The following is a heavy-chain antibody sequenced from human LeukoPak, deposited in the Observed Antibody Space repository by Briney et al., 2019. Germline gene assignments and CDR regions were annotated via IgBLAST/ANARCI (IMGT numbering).Heavy chain of an antibody. V-gene: IGHV3-30*18. Sequence: GGSLRLSCAASGFTFSSYGMHWVRQAPGKGLEWVAVISYDGSNKYYADSVKGRFTISRDNSKNTLYLQMNSLRAEDTAVYYCAKGGYDILTGLDFDYWGQGTLVTVSS. CDR2: ISYDGSNK. D-gene: IGHD3-9*01. CDR3: AKGGYDILTGLDFDY. CDR1: GFTFSSYG. J-gene: IGHJ4*02.